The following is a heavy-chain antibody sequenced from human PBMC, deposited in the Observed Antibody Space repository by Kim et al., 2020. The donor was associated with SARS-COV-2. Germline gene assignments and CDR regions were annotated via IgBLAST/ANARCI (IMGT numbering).Heavy chain of an antibody. J-gene: IGHJ4*02. D-gene: IGHD3-10*01. V-gene: IGHV4-31*03. Sequence: SETLSLTCTVSGGSISSGGYYWSWIRQHPGKGLEWIGYIYYSGSTYYNPSLKSRVTISVDTSKNQFSLKLSSVTAADTAVYYCARDEEHYYGSGFDYWGQGTLVTVSS. CDR1: GGSISSGGYY. CDR2: IYYSGST. CDR3: ARDEEHYYGSGFDY.